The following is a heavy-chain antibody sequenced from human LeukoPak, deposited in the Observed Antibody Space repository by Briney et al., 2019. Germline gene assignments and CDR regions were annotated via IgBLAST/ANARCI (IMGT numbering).Heavy chain of an antibody. Sequence: GGSLRLSCAASGFTFSSYGMHWVRQAPGKGLEWVAFIRYDGSNKDYADSVKGRFTISRDNSKNTLYLPMNSLRVEDTAVYYCATRSYSGSPLGAFDIWGQGTMVTVSS. D-gene: IGHD1-26*01. CDR1: GFTFSSYG. CDR2: IRYDGSNK. CDR3: ATRSYSGSPLGAFDI. J-gene: IGHJ3*02. V-gene: IGHV3-30*02.